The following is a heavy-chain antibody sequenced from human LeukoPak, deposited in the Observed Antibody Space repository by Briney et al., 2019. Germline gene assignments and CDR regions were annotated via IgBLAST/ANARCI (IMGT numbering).Heavy chain of an antibody. J-gene: IGHJ4*02. CDR3: ARSGFSTGFYLDF. CDR1: GCTFTGQF. CDR2: IDPPSGVP. V-gene: IGHV1-2*02. D-gene: IGHD6-19*01. Sequence: ASVKVSCKASGCTFTGQFIHWLRQAPGEGLEWMGWIDPPSGVPHYAQKFQDTVTLTRDTSTGTAYMELHRLQSDDTAVYYCARSGFSTGFYLDFWGQGTLISVSS.